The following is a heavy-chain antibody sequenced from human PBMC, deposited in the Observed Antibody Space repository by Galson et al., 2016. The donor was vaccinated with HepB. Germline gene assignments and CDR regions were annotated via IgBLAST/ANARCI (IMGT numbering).Heavy chain of an antibody. CDR2: INYSGNT. CDR3: ARVAWYQYGSGSYDY. D-gene: IGHD3-10*01. J-gene: IGHJ4*02. CDR1: GGSISGYY. Sequence: SETLSLTCAVSGGSISGYYWGWIRQPPGKGLEWIGSINYSGNTYYNPSLKSRVTVSIDTSKNQFSLRLSSVTAADTAVYYCARVAWYQYGSGSYDYWGQGTLVSVSS. V-gene: IGHV4-59*04.